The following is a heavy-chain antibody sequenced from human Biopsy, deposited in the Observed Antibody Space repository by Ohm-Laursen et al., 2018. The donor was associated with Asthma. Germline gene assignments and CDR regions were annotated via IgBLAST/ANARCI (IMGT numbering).Heavy chain of an antibody. CDR2: IYYIGST. CDR1: GGPISGGAYY. Sequence: PSETLSLTCTVSGGPISGGAYYWRWVRKPPGKGLEWIGYIYYIGSTYYNPSLKSRVAISLDTSKNQFSLKLSSVTAADTAVYFCARRGGVRRYFDYWGQGTLVTVSS. V-gene: IGHV4-30-4*01. J-gene: IGHJ4*02. D-gene: IGHD3-16*01. CDR3: ARRGGVRRYFDY.